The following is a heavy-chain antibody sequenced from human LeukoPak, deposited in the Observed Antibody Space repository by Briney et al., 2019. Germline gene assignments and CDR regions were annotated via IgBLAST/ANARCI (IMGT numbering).Heavy chain of an antibody. CDR3: ARNGAYSFVV. D-gene: IGHD5-18*01. CDR2: VYYSGST. J-gene: IGHJ4*02. V-gene: IGHV4-30-4*01. CDR1: GGSIGSGDYY. Sequence: SETLSLTCSVSGGSIGSGDYYWSWIRQPPGKGLEWIGYVYYSGSTYYNPSLKSRVTISVDTSKNQFSLKLSPVIAADTAVYFCARNGAYSFVVWGQGTLVTVSS.